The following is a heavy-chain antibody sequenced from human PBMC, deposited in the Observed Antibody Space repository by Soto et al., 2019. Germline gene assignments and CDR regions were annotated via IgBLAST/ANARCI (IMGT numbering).Heavy chain of an antibody. D-gene: IGHD3-22*01. CDR1: GYTFTSYG. CDR3: ARQGTIYYYDSSGYYNDY. Sequence: ASVKVSCKASGYTFTSYGISWVRQAPGQGLEWMGWISAYNGNTNYAQKLQGRVTMTTDTSTSTAYMELRSLRSDDTAVYYCARQGTIYYYDSSGYYNDYWGQGTLGTVSS. J-gene: IGHJ4*02. V-gene: IGHV1-18*04. CDR2: ISAYNGNT.